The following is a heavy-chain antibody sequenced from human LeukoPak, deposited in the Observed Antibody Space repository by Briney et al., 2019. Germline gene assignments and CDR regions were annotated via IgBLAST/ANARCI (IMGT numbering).Heavy chain of an antibody. J-gene: IGHJ4*02. CDR2: ISGSGGST. CDR3: AKGPPDIVLMVFISFDY. Sequence: GGSLRLSCAASGFTFSSYAMSWVRQAPGKGLEWVSAISGSGGSTYYADSVKGRFTISRDNSKNTLYLQMNSLRAEDTAVYYCAKGPPDIVLMVFISFDYWGQGTLVTVPS. V-gene: IGHV3-23*01. CDR1: GFTFSSYA. D-gene: IGHD2-8*01.